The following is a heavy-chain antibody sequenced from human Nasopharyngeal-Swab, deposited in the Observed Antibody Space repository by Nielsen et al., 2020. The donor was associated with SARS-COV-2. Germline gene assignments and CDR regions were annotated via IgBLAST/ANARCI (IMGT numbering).Heavy chain of an antibody. V-gene: IGHV3-23*01. D-gene: IGHD3-3*01. J-gene: IGHJ4*02. CDR1: GFTFSNFA. CDR2: ISSSGGST. Sequence: GGSLRLSCAASGFTFSNFAMSWVRQAPGKGLEWVAAISSSGGSTYYADSVEGRFTISRDHSKSTPYLQLNSLRADDTAIYYCAKGQSAYARFDSWGRGTLVTVSS. CDR3: AKGQSAYARFDS.